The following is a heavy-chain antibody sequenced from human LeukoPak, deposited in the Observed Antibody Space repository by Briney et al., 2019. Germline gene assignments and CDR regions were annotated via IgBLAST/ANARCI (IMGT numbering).Heavy chain of an antibody. CDR1: GFTFSSYS. V-gene: IGHV3-21*01. Sequence: PGGSLRLSCAASGFTFSSYSMNWVRQAPGKGLEWVSSISSSSSYIYYADSVKGRFTISRDNAKNSLYLQMNSLRAEDTAVYYCARDSRGGRYRGAFDIWGQGTMVTVSS. CDR3: ARDSRGGRYRGAFDI. CDR2: ISSSSSYI. D-gene: IGHD3-10*01. J-gene: IGHJ3*02.